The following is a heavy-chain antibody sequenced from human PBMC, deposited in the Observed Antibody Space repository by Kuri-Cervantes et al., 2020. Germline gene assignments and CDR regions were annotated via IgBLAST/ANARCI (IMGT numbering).Heavy chain of an antibody. D-gene: IGHD6-6*01. J-gene: IGHJ5*02. CDR3: AREAAFGSSSWFDP. Sequence: GESLKISCAASGFTFSSYAMHWVRQAPGKGLEYVSAISSNGGSTYYADSVKGRFTISRDNSKNTLYLQMGSLRAEDMAVYYCAREAAFGSSSWFDPWGQGTLVTVSS. V-gene: IGHV3-64*02. CDR1: GFTFSSYA. CDR2: ISSNGGST.